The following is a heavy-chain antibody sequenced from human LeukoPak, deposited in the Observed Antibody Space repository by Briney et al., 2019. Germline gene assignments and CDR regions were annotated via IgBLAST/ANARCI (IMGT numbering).Heavy chain of an antibody. J-gene: IGHJ4*02. Sequence: PSETLSLTCTVSGGSMNTRDYYWDWIRQSPVKGLEWIGSIFYSGDTYYNPSLNSRVTISVDTSKNQFSLRLNSVTAADTAVYYCARSKDILTGYCFDYWGQGTLVTVSS. CDR2: IFYSGDT. CDR3: ARSKDILTGYCFDY. CDR1: GGSMNTRDYY. V-gene: IGHV4-39*07. D-gene: IGHD3-9*01.